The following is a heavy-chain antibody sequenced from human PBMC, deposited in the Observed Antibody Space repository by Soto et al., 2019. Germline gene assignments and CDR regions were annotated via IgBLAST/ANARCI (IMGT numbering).Heavy chain of an antibody. Sequence: SETLSLTCTVPGGSISSSSYYWGWIRQPPGKGLEWIGSIYYSGSTYYNPSLKSRVTISVDTSKNQFSLKLSSVTAADTAVYYCARQSYDILTGHTTLYYYYGMDVWGQGTTVTVSS. CDR1: GGSISSSSYY. J-gene: IGHJ6*02. CDR3: ARQSYDILTGHTTLYYYYGMDV. D-gene: IGHD3-9*01. CDR2: IYYSGST. V-gene: IGHV4-39*01.